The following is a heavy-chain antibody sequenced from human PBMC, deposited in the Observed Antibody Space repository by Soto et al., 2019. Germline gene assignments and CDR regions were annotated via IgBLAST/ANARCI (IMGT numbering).Heavy chain of an antibody. J-gene: IGHJ6*02. Sequence: QVQLVESGEGLVKPGGSLRLSCAASGFTFSDYYMTWIRQAPGKGLECISYISKSASTIKYAESVKGRFTISRDNAKNSLSLQMNSLRAEDTAVYYCARVGCSGNFCYDGLDVWGQGTAVTVSS. D-gene: IGHD3-22*01. V-gene: IGHV3-11*01. CDR2: ISKSASTI. CDR1: GFTFSDYY. CDR3: ARVGCSGNFCYDGLDV.